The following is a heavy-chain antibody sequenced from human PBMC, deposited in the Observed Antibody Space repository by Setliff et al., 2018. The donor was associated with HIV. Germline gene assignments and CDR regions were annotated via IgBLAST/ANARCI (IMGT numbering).Heavy chain of an antibody. Sequence: SETLSLTCTVSGGSISGYSWSWIRQPAGKGLEWIGRIYTSGSTNYNPSLKSRVTMSVDTSKNQFSLRLSSVTAADTAMYYCARERSSGYYYELYYYMDVWGKGTTVTVSS. J-gene: IGHJ6*03. D-gene: IGHD3-22*01. CDR3: ARERSSGYYYELYYYMDV. CDR1: GGSISGYS. CDR2: IYTSGST. V-gene: IGHV4-4*07.